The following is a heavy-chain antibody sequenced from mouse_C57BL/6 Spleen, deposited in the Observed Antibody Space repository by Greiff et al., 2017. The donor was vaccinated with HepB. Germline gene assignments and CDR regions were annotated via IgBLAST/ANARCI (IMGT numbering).Heavy chain of an antibody. D-gene: IGHD2-5*01. CDR2: IYPGDGDT. CDR1: GYAFSSYW. Sequence: QVQLQQSGAELVKPGASVKISCKASGYAFSSYWMNWVKQRPGKGLEWIGQIYPGDGDTNYNGKFKGKATLTADKSSSTAYMQLSSLTSEDSAVYFCARKDIGYSNYGYYAMDYWGQGTSVTVSS. V-gene: IGHV1-80*01. CDR3: ARKDIGYSNYGYYAMDY. J-gene: IGHJ4*01.